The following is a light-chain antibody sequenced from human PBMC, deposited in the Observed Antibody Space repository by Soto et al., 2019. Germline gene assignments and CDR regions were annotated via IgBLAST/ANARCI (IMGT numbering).Light chain of an antibody. CDR1: QGIRND. V-gene: IGKV1-6*01. CDR3: LQDYTYPRT. CDR2: AAS. Sequence: AIQMNQSPSSLSASVGDRVTITCRASQGIRNDLGWYQQKTGRAPKLLIYAASSFQCGAPSRFSGSVSGTDFTLTISSLQPEDFANYYCLQDYTYPRTFGQGTKVEIK. J-gene: IGKJ1*01.